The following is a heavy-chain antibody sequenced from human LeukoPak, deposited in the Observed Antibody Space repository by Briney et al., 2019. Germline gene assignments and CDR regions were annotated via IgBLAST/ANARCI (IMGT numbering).Heavy chain of an antibody. CDR1: GFTFDDHG. CDR2: INWNGGRT. Sequence: GGSLRLSCEAYGFTFDDHGMSWVRHAPGKGLEWGAGINWNGGRTGYAESLKGRFTISRDNAKSSLFLQMDSLRAEDTALYYCARDLHINVVTPGSTGLDSWGQGTMVTVSS. D-gene: IGHD4-23*01. CDR3: ARDLHINVVTPGSTGLDS. V-gene: IGHV3-20*04. J-gene: IGHJ3*01.